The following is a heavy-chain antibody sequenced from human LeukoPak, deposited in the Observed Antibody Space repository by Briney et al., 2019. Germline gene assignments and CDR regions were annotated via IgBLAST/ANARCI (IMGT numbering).Heavy chain of an antibody. V-gene: IGHV3-74*01. D-gene: IGHD6-13*01. J-gene: IGHJ5*02. CDR1: GFTFSSYW. CDR3: ARVWQQLVLYNWFDP. CDR2: INSDGSST. Sequence: GGSLRLSCAASGFTFSSYWMHWVRQAPGKGLVWVSRINSDGSSTSYADSVKGRFTISRDNAKNTLYLQMNSLRAEDTAVYYCARVWQQLVLYNWFDPWGQGTLVTVSS.